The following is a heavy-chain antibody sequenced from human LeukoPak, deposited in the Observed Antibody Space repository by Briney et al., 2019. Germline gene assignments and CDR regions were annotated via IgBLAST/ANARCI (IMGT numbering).Heavy chain of an antibody. CDR2: IYYTGST. D-gene: IGHD1-26*01. CDR1: GGSISTSNYY. V-gene: IGHV4-39*01. CDR3: ASLVGATTNDAFDI. Sequence: SETLSLTCTVSGGSISTSNYYWGWIRQPPGKGLEWIGSIYYTGSTYYNPSLNSRVTVSVDTSKNQFSLKLSSVTAADTAVYYCASLVGATTNDAFDIWGQGTMVTVSS. J-gene: IGHJ3*02.